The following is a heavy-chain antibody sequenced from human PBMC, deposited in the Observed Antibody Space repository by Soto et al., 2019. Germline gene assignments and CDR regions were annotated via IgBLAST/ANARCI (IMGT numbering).Heavy chain of an antibody. CDR2: ISGSGGST. CDR1: GFTFSSYA. J-gene: IGHJ6*02. V-gene: IGHV3-23*01. Sequence: LRLSCAASGFTFSSYAMSWVRQAPGKGLEWVSAISGSGGSTYYADSVKGRFTISRDNSKNTLYLQMNSLRAEDTAVYYCAKDGTSDYDFWSGRNYYGMDVWGQGTTVTVSS. D-gene: IGHD3-3*01. CDR3: AKDGTSDYDFWSGRNYYGMDV.